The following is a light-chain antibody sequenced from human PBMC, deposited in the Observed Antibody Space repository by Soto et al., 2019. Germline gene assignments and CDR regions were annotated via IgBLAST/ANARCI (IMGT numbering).Light chain of an antibody. Sequence: QSALTQPASVSVSPGQSITISCTGAGSDVGGYNYVSWYQQRPDEAPKLMIYDVNNRPSGVSNRFSGSKSGNTASLTISGLQAEDEADYYCSSYTSSITYVFGTGTKVTVL. CDR1: GSDVGGYNY. V-gene: IGLV2-14*01. CDR3: SSYTSSITYV. J-gene: IGLJ1*01. CDR2: DVN.